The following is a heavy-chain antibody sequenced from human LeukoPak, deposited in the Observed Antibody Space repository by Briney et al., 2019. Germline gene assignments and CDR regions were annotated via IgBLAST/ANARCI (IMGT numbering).Heavy chain of an antibody. V-gene: IGHV1-2*02. J-gene: IGHJ4*02. CDR3: ARQNYYGPPPVHY. Sequence: ASVKVSFKSSGYTFTGYYMHWVRQAPGQGREGMGWINPNTGDTNYAQNFQGRVTMTRDTYISTAYMALSGLRSDDTAVYYCARQNYYGPPPVHYWGQGTLVTVSS. CDR1: GYTFTGYY. D-gene: IGHD3-16*01. CDR2: INPNTGDT.